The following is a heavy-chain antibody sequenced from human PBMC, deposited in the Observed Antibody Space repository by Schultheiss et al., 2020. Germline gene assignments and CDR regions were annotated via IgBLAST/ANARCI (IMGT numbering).Heavy chain of an antibody. J-gene: IGHJ4*02. Sequence: GGSLRLSCAASGFTFSSYEMNWVRQAPGKGLEWVAVMSFDGSNKYYADSVKGRFTISRDNSKNTLYLQMNSLRAEDTAVYYCARDPSGGDCLDYWGQGTLVTVSS. CDR2: MSFDGSNK. D-gene: IGHD2-21*01. V-gene: IGHV3-30*04. CDR3: ARDPSGGDCLDY. CDR1: GFTFSSYE.